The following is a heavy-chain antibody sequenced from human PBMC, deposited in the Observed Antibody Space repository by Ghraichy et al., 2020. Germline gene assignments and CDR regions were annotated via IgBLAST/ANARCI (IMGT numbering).Heavy chain of an antibody. J-gene: IGHJ4*02. CDR2: ISSSSSYI. Sequence: GGSLRLSCAASGFTFSSYSMNWVRQAPGKGLEWVSSISSSSSYIYYADSVKGRFTISRDNAKNSLYLQMNSLRAEDTAVYYCARVRGALDWQDYYLDYWGQGTLVTVSS. V-gene: IGHV3-21*01. CDR3: ARVRGALDWQDYYLDY. CDR1: GFTFSSYS. D-gene: IGHD3/OR15-3a*01.